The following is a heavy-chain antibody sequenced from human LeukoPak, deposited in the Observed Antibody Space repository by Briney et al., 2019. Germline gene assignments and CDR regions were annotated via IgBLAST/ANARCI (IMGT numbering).Heavy chain of an antibody. V-gene: IGHV4-59*01. Sequence: SETLSLTCTVSGGSISSYYWSWIRQPPGKGLEWIGYIYYSGSTNYNPSLKSRVTISVDTSKNQFSLKLNSVTAADTAVYCCARQGSSGYYYYWGQGTLVTVSS. J-gene: IGHJ4*02. CDR3: ARQGSSGYYYY. CDR2: IYYSGST. CDR1: GGSISSYY. D-gene: IGHD3-22*01.